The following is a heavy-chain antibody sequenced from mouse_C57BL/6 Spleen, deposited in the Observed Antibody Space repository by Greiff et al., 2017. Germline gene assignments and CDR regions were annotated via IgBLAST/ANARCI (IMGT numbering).Heavy chain of an antibody. V-gene: IGHV1-59*01. CDR2: IDPSDSYT. CDR1: GYTFTSYW. J-gene: IGHJ3*01. Sequence: QVQLKQPGAELVRPGTSVKLSCKASGYTFTSYWMHWVKQRPGQGLEWIGVIDPSDSYTNYNQKFKGKATLTVDTSSSTAYMQLSSLTSEDSAVYYCARGGVGITTVEGFAYWGQGTLVTVSA. D-gene: IGHD1-1*01. CDR3: ARGGVGITTVEGFAY.